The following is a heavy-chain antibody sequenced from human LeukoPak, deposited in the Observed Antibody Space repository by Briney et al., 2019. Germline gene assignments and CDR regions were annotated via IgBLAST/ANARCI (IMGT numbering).Heavy chain of an antibody. Sequence: ASVKVSCKASGYTLSGYGISWVRQAPGQGLEWVGWITTYNGEKKYSEKFQSRVTMTTDTSTSTYYMEMTSLRTDDTAIYYCARDCSNGVCYPRDYWGQGTLVSVST. V-gene: IGHV1-18*01. J-gene: IGHJ4*02. CDR3: ARDCSNGVCYPRDY. D-gene: IGHD2-8*01. CDR2: ITTYNGEK. CDR1: GYTLSGYG.